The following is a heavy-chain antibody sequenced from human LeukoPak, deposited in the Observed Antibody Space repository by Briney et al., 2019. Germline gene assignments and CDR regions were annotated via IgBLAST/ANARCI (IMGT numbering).Heavy chain of an antibody. CDR3: ATFPTTVVTPDYFDY. D-gene: IGHD4-23*01. V-gene: IGHV3-23*01. J-gene: IGHJ4*02. CDR2: ISGSGGST. Sequence: GGSLRLSCAASEFTFSSYAMSWVRQAPGKGLEWVSAISGSGGSTYYADSVKGRFTISRDNSKNTLYLQMNSLRAEDTAVYYCATFPTTVVTPDYFDYWGQGTLVTVSS. CDR1: EFTFSSYA.